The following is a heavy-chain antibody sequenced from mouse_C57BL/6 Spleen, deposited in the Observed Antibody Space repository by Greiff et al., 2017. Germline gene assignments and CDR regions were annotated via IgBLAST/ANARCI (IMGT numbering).Heavy chain of an antibody. D-gene: IGHD2-1*01. CDR2: IRSKSNNYAT. Sequence: EVMLVESGGGLVQPKGSLKLSCAASGFSFNTYAMNWVRQAPGKGLEWVARIRSKSNNYATYYADSVKDRFTISRDDSESMLYLQMNNLKTEDTAMYYCVIRGELHQGFAYWGQGTLVTVSA. J-gene: IGHJ3*01. CDR1: GFSFNTYA. CDR3: VIRGELHQGFAY. V-gene: IGHV10-1*01.